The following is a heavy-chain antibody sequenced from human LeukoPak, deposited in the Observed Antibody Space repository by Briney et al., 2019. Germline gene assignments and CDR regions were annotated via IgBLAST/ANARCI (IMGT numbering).Heavy chain of an antibody. J-gene: IGHJ4*02. D-gene: IGHD2-2*01. V-gene: IGHV4-61*02. CDR1: GGSISSGGYY. Sequence: SETLSLTCTVSGGSISSGGYYWSWIRQPPGKGLEWIGRTHTSGSTSYNPSLKSRVTISVDTSKNQFSLKLSSVAAADTAVYYCARHHYQLSALDYWGQGTLVTVSS. CDR2: THTSGST. CDR3: ARHHYQLSALDY.